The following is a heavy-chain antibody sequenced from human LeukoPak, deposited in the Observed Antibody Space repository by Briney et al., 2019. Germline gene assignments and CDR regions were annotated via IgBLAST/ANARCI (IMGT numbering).Heavy chain of an antibody. D-gene: IGHD3-10*01. J-gene: IGHJ4*02. CDR1: GYSFTSYD. CDR2: MNPNSGKT. Sequence: ASVKVSCKTYGYSFTSYDINWVRQATGQGLEWMGWMNPNSGKTGYAQKFQGRVTMTRNTSISTAYMELNSLTYDDTAVYCCARRPLWFGELGYWGQGTQLTVAS. CDR3: ARRPLWFGELGY. V-gene: IGHV1-8*01.